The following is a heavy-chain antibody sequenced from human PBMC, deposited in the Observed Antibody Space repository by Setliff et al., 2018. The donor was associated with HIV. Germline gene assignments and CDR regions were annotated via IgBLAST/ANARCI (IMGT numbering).Heavy chain of an antibody. CDR2: IRSSGDT. V-gene: IGHV4-39*07. CDR1: GASISSHNYY. Sequence: SETLSLTCTVSGASISSHNYYWGWIRQSPGKGLEWIASIRSSGDTYYNPSLKSRVTISVDMSNNQFSLKVTSVTAADTAVYYCMRGRSITIFGVAYFDFWGQGTQVTVSS. CDR3: MRGRSITIFGVAYFDF. J-gene: IGHJ4*02. D-gene: IGHD3-3*01.